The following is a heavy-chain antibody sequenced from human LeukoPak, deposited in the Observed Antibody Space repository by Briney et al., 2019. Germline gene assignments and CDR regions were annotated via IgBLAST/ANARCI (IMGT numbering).Heavy chain of an antibody. CDR3: ARPAEGAIFGVVITDAFDI. Sequence: VKVSCKASGGTFSSYAISWVRQAPGQGLEWMGGIIPIFGTANYAQKFQGRVTITADESTSTAYMELSSLRSEDTAVYYCARPAEGAIFGVVITDAFDIWGQGTMVTVSS. CDR1: GGTFSSYA. CDR2: IIPIFGTA. V-gene: IGHV1-69*01. D-gene: IGHD3-3*01. J-gene: IGHJ3*02.